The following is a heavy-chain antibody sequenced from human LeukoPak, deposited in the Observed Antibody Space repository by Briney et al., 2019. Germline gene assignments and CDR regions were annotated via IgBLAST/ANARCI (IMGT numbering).Heavy chain of an antibody. V-gene: IGHV1-69*13. CDR3: AKTFLTAYDTYFYYYGLDV. J-gene: IGHJ6*02. CDR1: GDTFSSYV. CDR2: IDPVFGTA. Sequence: SVKVSCKASGDTFSSYVISWVRQAPGQGLEWMGGIDPVFGTAHYAQKFQDRVTITADESTSTAYMELSSLRSEDTAVYYCAKTFLTAYDTYFYYYGLDVWGQGTPVTVSS. D-gene: IGHD3-9*01.